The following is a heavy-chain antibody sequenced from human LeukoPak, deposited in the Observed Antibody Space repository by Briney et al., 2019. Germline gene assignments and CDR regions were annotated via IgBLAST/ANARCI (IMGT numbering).Heavy chain of an antibody. Sequence: PGGSLRLSCAASGFTFSHYAMHWVRQAPGKGLEWVAIISFDGTNKYYADSVKGRFTISRDNSKNTLYLEMNSLRAEDTAVYYCAKDGAQVTVTKFDYWGQGTLVTVSS. CDR2: ISFDGTNK. CDR1: GFTFSHYA. CDR3: AKDGAQVTVTKFDY. D-gene: IGHD4-17*01. J-gene: IGHJ4*02. V-gene: IGHV3-30*18.